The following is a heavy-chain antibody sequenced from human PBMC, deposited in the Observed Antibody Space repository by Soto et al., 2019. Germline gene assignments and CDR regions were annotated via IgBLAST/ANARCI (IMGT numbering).Heavy chain of an antibody. CDR2: IIPIIGVT. CDR1: GDTFNSYV. V-gene: IGHV1-69*17. CDR3: ARESLGAKGADH. D-gene: IGHD3-16*01. J-gene: IGHJ4*02. Sequence: QVQLVQSGAEVKRPGSSVKVSCESSGDTFNSYVISWVRQAPGRGLEWMGGIIPIIGVTHYAQKFQGRVTISALSSTGTAYMELTNLGFEDTALYYCARESLGAKGADHWGQGTLVTVSS.